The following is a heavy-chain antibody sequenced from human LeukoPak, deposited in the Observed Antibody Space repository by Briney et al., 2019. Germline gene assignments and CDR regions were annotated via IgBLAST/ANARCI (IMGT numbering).Heavy chain of an antibody. CDR2: IYHSGST. V-gene: IGHV4-30-2*01. Sequence: PSETLPLTCAVSGGSISSGGYSWSWIRQPPGKGLEWIGYIYHSGSTYYNPSLKSRVTISVDRSKNQFSLKLSSVTAADTAVYYCARGGNWFDPWGQGTLVTVSS. CDR1: GGSISSGGYS. CDR3: ARGGNWFDP. J-gene: IGHJ5*02.